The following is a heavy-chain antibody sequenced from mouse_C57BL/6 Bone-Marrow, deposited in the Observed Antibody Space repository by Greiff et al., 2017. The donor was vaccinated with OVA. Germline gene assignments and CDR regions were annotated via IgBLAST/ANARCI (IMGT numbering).Heavy chain of an antibody. J-gene: IGHJ1*03. Sequence: EVKLVESGGGLVQPKGSLKLSCAASGFSFNTYAMNWVRQAPGKGLEWVARIRSKSNNYATSYADSVKDRFTISRDDSESMRYLQMNNLKTEDTAMYYCVRQDYYGSSPYWYFDVWGTGTTVTVSS. CDR3: VRQDYYGSSPYWYFDV. CDR2: IRSKSNNYAT. CDR1: GFSFNTYA. D-gene: IGHD1-1*01. V-gene: IGHV10-1*01.